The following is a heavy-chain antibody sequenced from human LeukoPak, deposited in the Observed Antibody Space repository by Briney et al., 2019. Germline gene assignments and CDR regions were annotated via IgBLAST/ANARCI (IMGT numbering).Heavy chain of an antibody. CDR3: ARGEGYGSGTVHFDY. V-gene: IGHV4-4*02. J-gene: IGHJ4*02. D-gene: IGHD3-10*01. CDR1: GGTISNCNR. Sequence: SETLSLTCTASGGTISNCNRRSWVHQPPGKGQEWIGEVYHSGASNYSPSLRSRVTISADRSTNQFSLRLNSVTAADTAVFYCARGEGYGSGTVHFDYWGRGILVTVSS. CDR2: VYHSGAS.